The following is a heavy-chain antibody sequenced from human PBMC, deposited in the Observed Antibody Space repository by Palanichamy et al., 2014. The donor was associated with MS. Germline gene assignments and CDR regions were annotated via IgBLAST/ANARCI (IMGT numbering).Heavy chain of an antibody. Sequence: EVQLLESGGGLVQPGGSLRVSCAASGLTVSTYWMHWVRQAPGKGLVWVSTINSDGRTAYADSVKGRFTISRDNAKNTLFLQMNGLRAEDTAVYYCAASPVVTNDWGQGTLVTVSS. D-gene: IGHD3-16*02. CDR2: INSDGRT. CDR1: GLTVSTYW. CDR3: AASPVVTND. V-gene: IGHV3-74*01. J-gene: IGHJ4*02.